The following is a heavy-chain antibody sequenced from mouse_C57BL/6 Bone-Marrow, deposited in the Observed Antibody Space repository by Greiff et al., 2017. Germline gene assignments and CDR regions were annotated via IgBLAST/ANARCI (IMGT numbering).Heavy chain of an antibody. D-gene: IGHD2-5*01. CDR1: GYTFTSYW. Sequence: QVQLQQSGAELAKPGASVKLSCKASGYTFTSYWMHWVNQRPGQGLEWIGYINPSSGYTKYNQKFKDKATLTADKSSSTAYMQLSSLTYEDSAVYYGARSYYSNYVYWYFDVWGTGTTVTVSS. CDR3: ARSYYSNYVYWYFDV. V-gene: IGHV1-7*01. J-gene: IGHJ1*03. CDR2: INPSSGYT.